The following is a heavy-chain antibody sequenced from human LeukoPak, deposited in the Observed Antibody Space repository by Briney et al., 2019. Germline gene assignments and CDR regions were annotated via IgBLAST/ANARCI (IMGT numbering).Heavy chain of an antibody. D-gene: IGHD6-13*01. J-gene: IGHJ4*02. CDR3: AKDIAAAGGPCAY. CDR2: IRSDGSDK. Sequence: GRSLRLSCAASGFTFSGHDMHWVRQAPGKGLEWVALIRSDGSDKYYADSVKGRFTISRDNSKNTVFLQMNSLRAEDTAVYYCAKDIAAAGGPCAYWGRGTLVTVSS. CDR1: GFTFSGHD. V-gene: IGHV3-33*06.